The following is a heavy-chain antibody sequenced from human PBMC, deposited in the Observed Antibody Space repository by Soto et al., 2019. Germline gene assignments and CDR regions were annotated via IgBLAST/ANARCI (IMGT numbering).Heavy chain of an antibody. V-gene: IGHV3-9*01. CDR3: AKGWVVAAHYYYYYGMDV. Sequence: GGSLRLSCAASGFTFDDYAMHWVRQAPGKGLEWVSGISWNSGSIGYADSVKGRFTISRDNAKNSLYLQMNSLRAEDTALYYCAKGWVVAAHYYYYYGMDVWGQGTTVTVSS. J-gene: IGHJ6*02. CDR1: GFTFDDYA. D-gene: IGHD2-15*01. CDR2: ISWNSGSI.